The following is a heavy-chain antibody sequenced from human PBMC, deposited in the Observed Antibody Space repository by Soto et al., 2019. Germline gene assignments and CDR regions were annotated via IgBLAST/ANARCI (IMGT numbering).Heavy chain of an antibody. J-gene: IGHJ6*02. CDR2: ISSSSSYI. CDR1: GFTFSSND. D-gene: IGHD3-3*01. Sequence: PGGSLRLSCAAAGFTFSSNDMNWVRQAPGKGLEWVSYISSSSSYIYYADSVKGRFTISRDNAKNSLYLQMNSLRAEDTAVYYCARAAGSTIFGVVPYYYGMDVWGQGTTVTVSS. V-gene: IGHV3-21*05. CDR3: ARAAGSTIFGVVPYYYGMDV.